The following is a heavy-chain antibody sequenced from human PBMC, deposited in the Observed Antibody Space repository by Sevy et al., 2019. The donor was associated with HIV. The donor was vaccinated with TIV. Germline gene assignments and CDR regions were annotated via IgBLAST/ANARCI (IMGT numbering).Heavy chain of an antibody. Sequence: GESLKISCKGSGYSFTSYWIGWVRQMPGKGLEWMGIIYPGDSDTRYSPSFQGQVTFSADKSISTSYLQWSSLKAWDTAMYYCGRLADVDTGMVTDFYFDYWGQGTLVTVSS. V-gene: IGHV5-51*01. D-gene: IGHD5-18*01. J-gene: IGHJ4*02. CDR1: GYSFTSYW. CDR2: IYPGDSDT. CDR3: GRLADVDTGMVTDFYFDY.